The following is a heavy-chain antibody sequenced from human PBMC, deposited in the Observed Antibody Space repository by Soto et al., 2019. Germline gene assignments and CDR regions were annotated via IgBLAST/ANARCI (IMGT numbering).Heavy chain of an antibody. D-gene: IGHD5-12*01. CDR2: INAGNGNT. CDR3: ARNRDGYNYGAFDI. V-gene: IGHV1-3*05. J-gene: IGHJ3*02. Sequence: QVQLVQSGAEEKKPGASVKVSCKASGYTFTSYAIHWVRQAPGQRLEWMGWINAGNGNTKYSQNFQGRVTITRDTXXSTAYMELSSLRYEDTAVYYCARNRDGYNYGAFDIWGQGTMVTVSS. CDR1: GYTFTSYA.